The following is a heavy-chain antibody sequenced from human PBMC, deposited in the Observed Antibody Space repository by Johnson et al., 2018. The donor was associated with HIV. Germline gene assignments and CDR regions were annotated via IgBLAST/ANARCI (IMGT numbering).Heavy chain of an antibody. CDR2: TWFDGTNQ. J-gene: IGHJ3*01. Sequence: QVQLVESGGGVVQPGTSLRLSCVPSGFTFSSYGMHWVRQAPGKGLDWVATTWFDGTNQYYADYVKGRSPISRDNFKKTVHLQMNSLRAEDTAGYYCAKGTSRGWADAVDVWGQGTMVTVSS. CDR1: GFTFSSYG. CDR3: AKGTSRGWADAVDV. V-gene: IGHV3-33*06. D-gene: IGHD6-19*01.